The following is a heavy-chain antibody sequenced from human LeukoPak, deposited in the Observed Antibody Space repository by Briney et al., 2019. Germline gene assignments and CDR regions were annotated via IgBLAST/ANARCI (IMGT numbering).Heavy chain of an antibody. V-gene: IGHV2-70*01. CDR3: ARIGGGGRGRMDV. D-gene: IGHD2-15*01. CDR1: GFSLSTRGMC. J-gene: IGHJ6*03. Sequence: SAPALLKPTQTLTLTFTFSGFSLSTRGMCVSWIRQPPVKALEWLAHIDWDDDKYYSTSLKTRLTISQDTSKNQVVLTMPNMDPVDTATYYCARIGGGGRGRMDVWGKGTTVTVSS. CDR2: IDWDDDK.